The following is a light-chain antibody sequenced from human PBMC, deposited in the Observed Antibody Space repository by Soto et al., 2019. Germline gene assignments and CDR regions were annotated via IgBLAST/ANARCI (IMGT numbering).Light chain of an antibody. CDR1: NNDVGGYNY. CDR2: HVT. J-gene: IGLJ3*02. V-gene: IGLV2-14*01. CDR3: SSFTSVHTGV. Sequence: QSALTQPASVSGYPGQSITISCTGSNNDVGGYNYVSWYQQHPGKVPKLLIYHVTNRPSGISDRFSGSKSGNTASLTISGLQPEDEADYYCSSFTSVHTGVFGGGTKVTVL.